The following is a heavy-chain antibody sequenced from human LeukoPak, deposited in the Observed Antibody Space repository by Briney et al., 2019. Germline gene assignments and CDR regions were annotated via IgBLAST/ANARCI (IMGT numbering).Heavy chain of an antibody. Sequence: GGSLRLSCETSGFTFSSNWMSWVRHVPGRGLDWVANIKPDGSAEYYAASVKSRFTVSRDNAENSLYLQMNSLRVEDTAVYYCARANNSSWHNWGQGTLVTVSS. V-gene: IGHV3-7*01. CDR2: IKPDGSAE. CDR3: ARANNSSWHN. J-gene: IGHJ4*02. CDR1: GFTFSSNW. D-gene: IGHD6-13*01.